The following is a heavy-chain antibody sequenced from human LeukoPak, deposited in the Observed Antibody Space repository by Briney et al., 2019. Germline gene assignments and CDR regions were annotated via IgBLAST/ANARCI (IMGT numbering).Heavy chain of an antibody. J-gene: IGHJ4*02. CDR2: IIPIFAIV. V-gene: IGHV1-69*04. D-gene: IGHD3-22*01. CDR3: ARADSSGYSLDENFDY. CDR1: GGTLSSYA. Sequence: SVKVSCKASGGTLSSYALNWVRQAPGQGPEWIGRIIPIFAIVNYAQNFQGRVTITADKSTNTAYIELSSLRFEDTAFYYCARADSSGYSLDENFDYWGQGTLVTVSS.